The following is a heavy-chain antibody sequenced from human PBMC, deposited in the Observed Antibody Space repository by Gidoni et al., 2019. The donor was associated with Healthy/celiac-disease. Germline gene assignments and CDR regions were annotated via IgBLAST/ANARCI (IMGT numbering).Heavy chain of an antibody. CDR3: ARVVSRYYYDSSGYPY. D-gene: IGHD3-22*01. J-gene: IGHJ4*02. CDR1: GYTFTRYD. CDR2: MNPNSGNT. Sequence: QVQLVQSGAEVKKPGASVKVSCKASGYTFTRYDINWVRQATGQGLEWMGWMNPNSGNTGYAQKFQGRVTMTRNTSISTAYMELSSLRSEDTAVYYCARVVSRYYYDSSGYPYWGQGTLVTVSS. V-gene: IGHV1-8*01.